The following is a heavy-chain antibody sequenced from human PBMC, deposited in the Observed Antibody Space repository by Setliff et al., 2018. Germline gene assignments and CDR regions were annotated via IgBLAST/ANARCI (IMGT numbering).Heavy chain of an antibody. CDR2: TFYSGSS. V-gene: IGHV4-39*07. D-gene: IGHD3-22*01. Sequence: PSETLSLTCTVSGGSISSSNYYWGWIRQPPGKGLEWIGSTFYSGSSFYNPPLKSRVTLSVDTSKNQFSLTLSSVTAADTAVYYCAGDRGVYYYESSGHYSAVMETPLDSWGHGTLVTVSS. CDR1: GGSISSSNYY. CDR3: AGDRGVYYYESSGHYSAVMETPLDS. J-gene: IGHJ5*01.